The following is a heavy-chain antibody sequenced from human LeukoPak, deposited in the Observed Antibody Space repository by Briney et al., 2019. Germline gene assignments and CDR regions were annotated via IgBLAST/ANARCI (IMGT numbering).Heavy chain of an antibody. CDR2: IWYDGSNK. V-gene: IGHV3-33*01. D-gene: IGHD3-22*01. J-gene: IGHJ4*02. Sequence: GGSLRLSCAPSGFTFSSYGMHWVRQAPGKGREWVAVIWYDGSNKYYADSVKGRFTISRDNSKNTVYLQMNSLRAEDTAVYYCARVNDSSGYSPFDHWGQGTLVTVSS. CDR1: GFTFSSYG. CDR3: ARVNDSSGYSPFDH.